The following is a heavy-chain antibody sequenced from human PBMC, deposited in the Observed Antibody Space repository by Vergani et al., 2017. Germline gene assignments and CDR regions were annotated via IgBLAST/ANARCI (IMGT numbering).Heavy chain of an antibody. CDR3: ARAWKHSTRFDY. CDR1: GGSISSDNW. V-gene: IGHV4-4*02. J-gene: IGHJ4*02. CDR2: IHRSRST. D-gene: IGHD2-21*01. Sequence: QVQLQQWGPGLVTPSGTLSLTCAVYGGSISSDNWWTWVRQAPGKGLQWIGEIHRSRSTYYNPSLRRRVTISLDKSKYQFSLKLTSVTAADTAVYFCARAWKHSTRFDYWGQGTLVTVSS.